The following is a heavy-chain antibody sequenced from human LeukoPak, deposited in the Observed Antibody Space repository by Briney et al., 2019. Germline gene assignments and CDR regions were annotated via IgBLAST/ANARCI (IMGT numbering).Heavy chain of an antibody. CDR3: AKGGSSSTKKYFDY. D-gene: IGHD1-26*01. V-gene: IGHV3-23*01. Sequence: PGGSLRLSXAASRFTFSSYAMTWVRQAPGRGLEWVSGISSGGGTYYADSVKGRFTISRDNSQNTLYLQMNSLRAEDAAVYYCAKGGSSSTKKYFDYWGQGTLVTVSS. J-gene: IGHJ4*02. CDR1: RFTFSSYA. CDR2: ISSGGGT.